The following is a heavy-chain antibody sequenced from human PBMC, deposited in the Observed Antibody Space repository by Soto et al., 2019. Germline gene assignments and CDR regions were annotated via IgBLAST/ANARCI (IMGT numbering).Heavy chain of an antibody. V-gene: IGHV4-59*01. Sequence: SETLSLTCTVSGGSISSYYWSWIRQPPGKGLERIGYIYYGGSTNYNPSLKSRVTISVDTSKNQFSLKLSSVTAADTAVYYCARALGYQLLYPLYYYGMDVWGQGTTVTVSS. CDR3: ARALGYQLLYPLYYYGMDV. J-gene: IGHJ6*02. D-gene: IGHD2-2*02. CDR1: GGSISSYY. CDR2: IYYGGST.